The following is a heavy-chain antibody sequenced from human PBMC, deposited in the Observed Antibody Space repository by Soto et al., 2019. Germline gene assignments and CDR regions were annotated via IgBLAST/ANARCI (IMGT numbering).Heavy chain of an antibody. CDR3: ARGLLWLGDNLKYFGY. D-gene: IGHD3-10*01. J-gene: IGHJ4*02. CDR2: ISGGDTT. Sequence: GGSLRLSCVVSGFTVSSNYMSWVRQAPGKGLEWVSVISGGDTTYYADSVKGRFTISRDNSKNTLYLQMNSLGGEDTAVYYCARGLLWLGDNLKYFGYWGQGT. V-gene: IGHV3-66*01. CDR1: GFTVSSNY.